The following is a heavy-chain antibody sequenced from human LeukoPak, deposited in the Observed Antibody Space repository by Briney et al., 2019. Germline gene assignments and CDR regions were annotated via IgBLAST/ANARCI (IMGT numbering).Heavy chain of an antibody. Sequence: GGSLRLSCAASGFTFSRYGMSWVRQAPGKGLEWVSAISGSGGSTYYTDSVKGRFTISRDNSKNTLYLQINSLRAEDTAVYYCAKDHLPGIVVADRDYWGQGTLVTVSS. D-gene: IGHD6-19*01. CDR1: GFTFSRYG. CDR2: ISGSGGST. J-gene: IGHJ4*02. V-gene: IGHV3-23*01. CDR3: AKDHLPGIVVADRDY.